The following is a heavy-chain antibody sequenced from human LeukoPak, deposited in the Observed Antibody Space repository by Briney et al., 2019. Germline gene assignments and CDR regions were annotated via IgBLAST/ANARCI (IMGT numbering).Heavy chain of an antibody. V-gene: IGHV5-51*01. J-gene: IGHJ4*02. CDR1: GYYFTNYW. CDR3: AGARNGDYRWDN. CDR2: IHGADSLT. D-gene: IGHD4-17*01. Sequence: GESLKISCKDSGYYFTNYWIGWVRQMPGKGLEWMGIIHGADSLTMYSPSFQGQVTISADKSVSTAYLQWSGLKPSDTAIYYCAGARNGDYRWDNWGQGTLVTVSS.